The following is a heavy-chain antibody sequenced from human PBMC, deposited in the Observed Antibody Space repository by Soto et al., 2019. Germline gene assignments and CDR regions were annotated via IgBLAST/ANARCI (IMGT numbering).Heavy chain of an antibody. CDR2: ITEDGSNQ. D-gene: IGHD6-13*01. J-gene: IGHJ4*02. Sequence: EVPLVESGGGLVQPGGSLRLSCAASGFTFSSHWMYWVRQAPGKGLEWVATITEDGSNQYYVDSVKGRFTISRDNSKKSVFLQMNSLRAEDTAVYSCARVATAGRGTDYWGQGTLVTVSS. CDR3: ARVATAGRGTDY. V-gene: IGHV3-7*04. CDR1: GFTFSSHW.